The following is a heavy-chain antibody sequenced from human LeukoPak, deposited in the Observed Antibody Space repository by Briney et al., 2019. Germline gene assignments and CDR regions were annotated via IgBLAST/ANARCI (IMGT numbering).Heavy chain of an antibody. V-gene: IGHV3-21*01. D-gene: IGHD3-3*01. J-gene: IGHJ5*02. Sequence: GGSLRLSCAASGFTFSSYSMNWVRQAPGKGLEWVSSISSSSSYIYYADSVKGRFTISRDNAKNSLYLQMNSLRAEDTAVYYCARDQRAASYYDFWSGYYNWFDPWGQGTLVTVSS. CDR1: GFTFSSYS. CDR2: ISSSSSYI. CDR3: ARDQRAASYYDFWSGYYNWFDP.